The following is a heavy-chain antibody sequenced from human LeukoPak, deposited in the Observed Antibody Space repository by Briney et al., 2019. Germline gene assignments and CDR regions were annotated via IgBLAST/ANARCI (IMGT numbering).Heavy chain of an antibody. J-gene: IGHJ4*02. D-gene: IGHD3-22*01. V-gene: IGHV3-74*01. Sequence: PGGSLRLSCVASGFTFSSYWMHWVRQVPGKGLVWVSRINSDGSSTSYADSVKGRFSISRDNAKNTLYLQMSSLRAEDTAVYYCASEYYYDSSGVDYWGQGTLVTVSS. CDR1: GFTFSSYW. CDR3: ASEYYYDSSGVDY. CDR2: INSDGSST.